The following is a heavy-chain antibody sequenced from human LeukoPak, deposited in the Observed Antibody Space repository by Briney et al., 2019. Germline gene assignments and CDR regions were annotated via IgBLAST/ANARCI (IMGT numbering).Heavy chain of an antibody. Sequence: ASVTVSCTASGYTFTGYYMHWVRQAPGQGLEWMGWINPNSGGTNYAQKFQGWVTMTRDTSISTAYMELSRLRSDDTAVYYCARDLYYNGMDVWGQGTTVTVSS. CDR1: GYTFTGYY. CDR3: ARDLYYNGMDV. CDR2: INPNSGGT. V-gene: IGHV1-2*04. J-gene: IGHJ6*02.